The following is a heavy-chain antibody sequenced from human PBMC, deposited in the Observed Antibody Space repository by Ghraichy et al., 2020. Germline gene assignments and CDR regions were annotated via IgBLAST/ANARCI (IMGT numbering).Heavy chain of an antibody. CDR1: GYTFTSYD. V-gene: IGHV1-8*01. J-gene: IGHJ6*02. CDR2: MNPNSGNT. CDR3: ARGPHPDRRLWFGELPSLRYYYYGMDV. Sequence: ASVKVSCKASGYTFTSYDINWVRQATGQGLEWMGWMNPNSGNTGYAQKIQGRVTMTRNTSISTAYMELSSLRSEDTAVYYCARGPHPDRRLWFGELPSLRYYYYGMDVWGQGTTVTVSS. D-gene: IGHD3-10*01.